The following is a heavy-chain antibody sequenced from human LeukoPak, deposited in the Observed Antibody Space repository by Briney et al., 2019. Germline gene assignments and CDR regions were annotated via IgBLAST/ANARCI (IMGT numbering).Heavy chain of an antibody. CDR1: GGSFSGYY. Sequence: SETLSLTCAVYGGSFSGYYWSWIRQPPGKGLEWMGEINHSGSTNYNPSLKSRVTISVDTSKNQFALKLSSVTAADTAVCYCARVPGYYDSSGSTDNWGQGTLVTVSS. V-gene: IGHV4-34*01. CDR3: ARVPGYYDSSGSTDN. D-gene: IGHD3-22*01. J-gene: IGHJ4*02. CDR2: INHSGST.